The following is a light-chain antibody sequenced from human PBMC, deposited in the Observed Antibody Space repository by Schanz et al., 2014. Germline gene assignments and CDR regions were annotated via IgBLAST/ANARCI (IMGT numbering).Light chain of an antibody. J-gene: IGLJ3*02. CDR2: DVS. Sequence: QSALTQPPSASGSPGQSVTISCTGTSSDVGGYNFVSWYQQHPGKAPKLMIYDVSDRPSGVSNRFSGSKSGNTASLTISGLQAEDEADYYCTSYTSVSTWVFGGGTKLTVL. CDR3: TSYTSVSTWV. CDR1: SSDVGGYNF. V-gene: IGLV2-14*03.